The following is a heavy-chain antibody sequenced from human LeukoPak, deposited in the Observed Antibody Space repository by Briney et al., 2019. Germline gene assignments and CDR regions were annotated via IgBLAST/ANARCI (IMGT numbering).Heavy chain of an antibody. CDR2: INHSGST. V-gene: IGHV4-34*01. CDR1: GGSFSGYY. CDR3: ARLRVRGVPWDV. Sequence: SETLSLTCAVYGGSFSGYYWSWIRQPPGKGLEWIGEINHSGSTNYNPSPKSRVTISVDTSKNQFSLKLSSVTAADTAVYYCARLRVRGVPWDVWGQGTTVTVSS. J-gene: IGHJ6*02. D-gene: IGHD3-10*01.